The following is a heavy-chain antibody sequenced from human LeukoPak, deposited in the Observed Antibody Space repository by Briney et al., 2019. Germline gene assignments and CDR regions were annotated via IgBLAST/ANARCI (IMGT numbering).Heavy chain of an antibody. V-gene: IGHV1-2*06. J-gene: IGHJ4*02. CDR1: GGTFSSYA. CDR3: ARGTYLAVAGLFDY. D-gene: IGHD6-19*01. Sequence: ASVKVSCKASGGTFSSYAISWVRQAPGQGLEWMGRINPNSGGTNYAQKFQGRVTTTRDTSISTAYMELSRLRSDDTAVYYCARGTYLAVAGLFDYWGQGTLVTVSS. CDR2: INPNSGGT.